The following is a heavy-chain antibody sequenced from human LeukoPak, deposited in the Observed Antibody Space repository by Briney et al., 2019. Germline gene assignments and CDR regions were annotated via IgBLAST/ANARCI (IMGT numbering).Heavy chain of an antibody. D-gene: IGHD3-3*01. V-gene: IGHV3-30-3*01. Sequence: GGSLRLSCAASGFTFSSYAMHWVRQAPGKGLEWVAVISYDGSSKYYADSVKGRFTISRDNSKNTLYLQMNSLRAEDTAVYYCARGGTYYDFWSGWDYWGQGTLVTVSS. CDR2: ISYDGSSK. J-gene: IGHJ4*02. CDR3: ARGGTYYDFWSGWDY. CDR1: GFTFSSYA.